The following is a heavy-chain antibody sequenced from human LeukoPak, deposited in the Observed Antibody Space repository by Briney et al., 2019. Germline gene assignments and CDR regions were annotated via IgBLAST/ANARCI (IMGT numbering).Heavy chain of an antibody. J-gene: IGHJ6*04. CDR2: FNAGNGNT. CDR1: GYTFTSYA. V-gene: IGHV1-3*01. CDR3: ARERTVTTPPYYYYYGMDV. D-gene: IGHD4-17*01. Sequence: ASVKVSCKASGYTFTSYAMHWVRQAPGQRLEWMGWFNAGNGNTKYSQKFQGRVTITRDTSASTAYMELSSLRSEDTAVYYCARERTVTTPPYYYYYGMDVWGKGTTVTVSS.